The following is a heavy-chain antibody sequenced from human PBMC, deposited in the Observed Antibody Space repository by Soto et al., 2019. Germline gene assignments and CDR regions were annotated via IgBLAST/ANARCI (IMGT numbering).Heavy chain of an antibody. J-gene: IGHJ4*02. Sequence: ASVKVSCKASGYTFTSNGISWVRQAPGQGLEWMGWISAYNGNTNYAQKLQGRVTMTTDTSTSTAYMELRSLRSDDTAVYYCARDKGDGSGSYYGYWGQGTLVTVSS. CDR2: ISAYNGNT. D-gene: IGHD3-10*01. V-gene: IGHV1-18*01. CDR3: ARDKGDGSGSYYGY. CDR1: GYTFTSNG.